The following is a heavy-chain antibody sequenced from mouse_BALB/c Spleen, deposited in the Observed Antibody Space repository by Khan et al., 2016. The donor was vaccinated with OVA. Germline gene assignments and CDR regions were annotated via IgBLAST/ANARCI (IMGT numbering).Heavy chain of an antibody. J-gene: IGHJ4*01. CDR3: AKLLWSHYYAMDY. V-gene: IGHV2-6-5*01. Sequence: QVQLKQSGPGLVAPSQSLSITCTVSGFSLTDYGVSWIRQPPGKGLEWLGLIWGGGSTYYNSVLKSRLSISKDNSKSQVFLKMNSLQTDETAMYYCAKLLWSHYYAMDYWGQGTSVTVSS. CDR1: GFSLTDYG. CDR2: IWGGGST. D-gene: IGHD1-1*02.